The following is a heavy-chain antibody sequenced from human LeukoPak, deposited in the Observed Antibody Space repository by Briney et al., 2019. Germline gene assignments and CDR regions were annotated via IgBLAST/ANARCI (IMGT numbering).Heavy chain of an antibody. CDR2: IGTAGDT. CDR3: ARLDSVAGSFDY. V-gene: IGHV3-13*01. J-gene: IGHJ4*02. Sequence: GGSLRLSCAASGFTFGSYDMHWVRQATGKGLEWVSAIGTAGDTYYPGSVKGRFTISRENAKNSLYLQMNSLRAGDTAVYYCARLDSVAGSFDYWGQGTLVTVSS. CDR1: GFTFGSYD. D-gene: IGHD6-19*01.